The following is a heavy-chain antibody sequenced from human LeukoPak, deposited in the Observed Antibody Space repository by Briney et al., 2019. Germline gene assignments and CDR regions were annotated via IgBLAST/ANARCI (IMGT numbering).Heavy chain of an antibody. D-gene: IGHD3-10*01. CDR1: SGSISTSNYY. Sequence: SETLSLTCTVSSGSISTSNYYWGWVRQPPGKALEWIGEFNHSGSTNYNPSLKSRVTISVDTSKNQFSLKLTSVTAADTAVYYCSRVRLSPYYYYYYYMDVWGKGTTVTVSS. V-gene: IGHV4-39*01. CDR3: SRVRLSPYYYYYYYMDV. J-gene: IGHJ6*03. CDR2: FNHSGST.